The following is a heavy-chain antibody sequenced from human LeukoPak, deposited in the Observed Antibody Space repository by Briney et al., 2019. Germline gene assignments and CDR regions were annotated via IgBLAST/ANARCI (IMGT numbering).Heavy chain of an antibody. CDR2: ISGSDTST. V-gene: IGHV3-23*01. CDR3: ARVGYDSSGYYRGYFDY. D-gene: IGHD3-22*01. CDR1: GFTFSSYA. Sequence: GGSLRLSCAASGFTFSSYAMSWVRQAPGKGLEWVSAISGSDTSTYYADSVKGRFTISRDNSKNTLYLQMNSLRAEETAVYYCARVGYDSSGYYRGYFDYWGQGTLVTVSS. J-gene: IGHJ4*02.